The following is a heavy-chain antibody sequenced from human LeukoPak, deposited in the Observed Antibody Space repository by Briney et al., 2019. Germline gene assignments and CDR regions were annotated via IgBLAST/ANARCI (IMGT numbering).Heavy chain of an antibody. D-gene: IGHD6-25*01. CDR2: INPNSGGT. CDR3: ARDLSARSGDY. Sequence: ASVKVSCKASGYTLTGNYMHWVRQAPGQRLEWMGWINPNSGGTSYAQKFQGRVTMTRDTSISTAYMELSSLRSDDTAVYYCARDLSARSGDYWGQGTLVTVSS. J-gene: IGHJ4*02. V-gene: IGHV1-2*02. CDR1: GYTLTGNY.